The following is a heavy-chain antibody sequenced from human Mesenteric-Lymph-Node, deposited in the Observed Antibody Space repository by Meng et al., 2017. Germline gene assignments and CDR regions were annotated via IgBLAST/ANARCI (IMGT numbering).Heavy chain of an antibody. CDR3: ARGDGPGSYLIDY. V-gene: IGHV3-30*01. D-gene: IGHD3-10*01. Sequence: GESLKISCAASEFTFSSYAMHWVRQAPGKGLEWVALMSNDGSNIKYSDSVKGRFIISRDNPKNTLYLQMNSLRLEDTAVYHCARGDGPGSYLIDYWGQGTLVTVSS. CDR1: EFTFSSYA. J-gene: IGHJ4*02. CDR2: MSNDGSNI.